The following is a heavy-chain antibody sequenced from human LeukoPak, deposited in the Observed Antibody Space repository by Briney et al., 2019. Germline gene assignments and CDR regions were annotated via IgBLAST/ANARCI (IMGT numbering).Heavy chain of an antibody. CDR2: IYHSGNA. CDR3: ARDKRHCSGGGCYSDYSYYYMDV. J-gene: IGHJ6*03. V-gene: IGHV4-38-2*02. CDR1: GYSISSGYY. Sequence: SETLSLTCTVSGYSISSGYYWGWIRQPPGKGLEWIGSIYHSGNAYYNPSLKGRFTISVDTSKNQFSLKLSSVTAADTAFYYCARDKRHCSGGGCYSDYSYYYMDVWGKGTTVTVSS. D-gene: IGHD2-15*01.